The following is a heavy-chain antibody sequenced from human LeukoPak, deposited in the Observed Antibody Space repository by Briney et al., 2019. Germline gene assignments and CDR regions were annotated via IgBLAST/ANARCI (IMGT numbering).Heavy chain of an antibody. CDR3: ARDEGGYYGDYAGYFDY. CDR1: GGTFSSYT. CDR2: IIPIPGIA. J-gene: IGHJ4*02. D-gene: IGHD4-17*01. V-gene: IGHV1-69*04. Sequence: ASVKVSCKASGGTFSSYTISWVRQAPGQGLEWMGRIIPIPGIANYAQKFQGRVTITADKSTSTAYMELSSLRSEDTAVYYCARDEGGYYGDYAGYFDYWGQGTLVTVSS.